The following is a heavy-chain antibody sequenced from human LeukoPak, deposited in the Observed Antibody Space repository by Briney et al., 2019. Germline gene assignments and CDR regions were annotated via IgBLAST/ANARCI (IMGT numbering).Heavy chain of an antibody. V-gene: IGHV3-30-3*01. CDR1: GFTFSSYA. Sequence: PGRSLRLSCAASGFTFSSYAMHWVRQAPGKGLEWVAVISYDGSNKYYADSVKGRFTISRDNSKNTLYLQMNSLRAEDTAVYYCARDGSGDYGDFLDAFDIWAKGQWSPSLQ. CDR3: ARDGSGDYGDFLDAFDI. CDR2: ISYDGSNK. J-gene: IGHJ3*02. D-gene: IGHD4-17*01.